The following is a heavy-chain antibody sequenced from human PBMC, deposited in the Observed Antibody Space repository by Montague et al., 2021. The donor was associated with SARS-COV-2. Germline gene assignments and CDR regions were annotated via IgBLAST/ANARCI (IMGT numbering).Heavy chain of an antibody. D-gene: IGHD4-17*01. CDR3: ARLYGSSFDY. V-gene: IGHV4-39*01. CDR2: FYYAGGT. CDR1: GGSVSRISSH. J-gene: IGHJ4*02. Sequence: SETLSLTCTGSGGSVSRISSHWGWISQPPGKGLEYIGSFYYAGGTQYNPSLKSRVTISVDTSNDQFSLKMNSVTAADTAVYFCARLYGSSFDYWGQGTLVTVSS.